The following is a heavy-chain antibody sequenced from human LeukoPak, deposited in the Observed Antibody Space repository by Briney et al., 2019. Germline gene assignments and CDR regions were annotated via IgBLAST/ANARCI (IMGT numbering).Heavy chain of an antibody. J-gene: IGHJ5*02. CDR3: ARERLVGATLNNWFDP. V-gene: IGHV3-21*01. CDR1: LFTFSRYS. Sequence: GGSLRLSCAASLFTFSRYSMNWVRPAPGKGLEWVSSISSSSSYIYYAASVKGRFTISRDNAKNSLYLQMNSLRAEDTAVYYCARERLVGATLNNWFDPWGQGTLVTVSS. CDR2: ISSSSSYI. D-gene: IGHD1-26*01.